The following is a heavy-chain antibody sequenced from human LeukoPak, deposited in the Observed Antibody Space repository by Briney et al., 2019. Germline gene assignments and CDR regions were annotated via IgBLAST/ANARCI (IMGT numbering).Heavy chain of an antibody. D-gene: IGHD3-22*01. CDR3: ARGASITIIVPENPDY. J-gene: IGHJ4*02. V-gene: IGHV1-2*02. Sequence: SETVSYKPSVYTFTHYGISWVRQAPPQGLDWVGWINPNSGGTNYAQKFQGRVTMRRDTSISTDYMELSRLRSDDTAVYYCARGASITIIVPENPDYWGEGTLLSVCS. CDR1: VYTFTHYG. CDR2: INPNSGGT.